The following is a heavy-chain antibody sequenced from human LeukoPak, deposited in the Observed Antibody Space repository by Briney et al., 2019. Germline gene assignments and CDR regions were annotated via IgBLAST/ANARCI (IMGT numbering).Heavy chain of an antibody. CDR3: ASRRKGMSTAGFDF. CDR1: GYSFTSYW. Sequence: ESLKISCKGSGYSFTSYWIGWVRQMPGKGLEWMGIIYPGDSDTRYNPSFQGQVTISAEKSISTAYLQWSSLKASNTALYYCASRRKGMSTAGFDFWGQGTLVTVSS. V-gene: IGHV5-51*01. D-gene: IGHD5-24*01. CDR2: IYPGDSDT. J-gene: IGHJ4*02.